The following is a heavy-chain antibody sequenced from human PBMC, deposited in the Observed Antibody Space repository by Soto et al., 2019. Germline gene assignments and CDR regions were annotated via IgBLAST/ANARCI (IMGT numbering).Heavy chain of an antibody. V-gene: IGHV1-2*02. Sequence: ASVKVSCKASGYTFTDHYMHWLRQAPGQGLEWVGWIGPYSGVTKYAQKFQGRATMTGDMSISTAYMELSRLRSDDTAVYYCARDAERNWFDPWGQGTLVTVSS. J-gene: IGHJ5*02. CDR1: GYTFTDHY. CDR2: IGPYSGVT. CDR3: ARDAERNWFDP.